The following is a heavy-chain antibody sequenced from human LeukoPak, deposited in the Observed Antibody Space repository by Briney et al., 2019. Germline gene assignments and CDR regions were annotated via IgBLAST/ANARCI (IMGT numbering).Heavy chain of an antibody. CDR2: ISTDGSVT. Sequence: GGSLRLSCAASGFTFSTYWMHWVRRAPGKGLVWVSRISTDGSVTSYADSVKGRFTISRDNAKNTMYLQMNSLRAEDTAVYYCATGGSSGWYNYWGQGTLVTVSS. D-gene: IGHD6-19*01. CDR3: ATGGSSGWYNY. CDR1: GFTFSTYW. V-gene: IGHV3-74*01. J-gene: IGHJ4*02.